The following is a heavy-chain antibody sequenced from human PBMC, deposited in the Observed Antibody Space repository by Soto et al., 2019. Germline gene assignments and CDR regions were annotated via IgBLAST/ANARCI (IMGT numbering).Heavy chain of an antibody. CDR2: ISAYNGNT. Sequence: ASVKVSCKASGYPFPRYGISWVRQPPGQGLEWMGWISAYNGNTNYAQKLQGRVTMTTDTSTSTAYMELRSLRSDDTAVYYCARIRGLESEDYVWGSYRPLYYYGMDVWG. CDR3: ARIRGLESEDYVWGSYRPLYYYGMDV. CDR1: GYPFPRYG. J-gene: IGHJ6*02. V-gene: IGHV1-18*01. D-gene: IGHD3-16*02.